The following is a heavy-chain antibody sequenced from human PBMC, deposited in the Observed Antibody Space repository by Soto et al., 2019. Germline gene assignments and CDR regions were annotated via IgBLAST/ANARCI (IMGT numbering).Heavy chain of an antibody. CDR1: VYSIRSGYY. Sequence: PSETLSVTCAFYVYSIRSGYYGGWIRQPPGKGLEWIGSIYHSGSTYYNPSLKSRVTISVDTSKNQISLKLSSVTAADTAVYYCARDVDYDTNGYDYFDYWGQGTMVTVSS. CDR2: IYHSGST. D-gene: IGHD3-22*01. J-gene: IGHJ4*02. V-gene: IGHV4-38-2*02. CDR3: ARDVDYDTNGYDYFDY.